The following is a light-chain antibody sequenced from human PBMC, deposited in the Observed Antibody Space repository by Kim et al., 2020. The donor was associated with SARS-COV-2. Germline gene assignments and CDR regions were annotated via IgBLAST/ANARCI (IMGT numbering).Light chain of an antibody. V-gene: IGLV1-40*01. CDR3: QSYDNILNGYV. Sequence: RATTSRPQGTHNFGAVYEVPVYQQLPETPPNHLNFRDHNRPSGVPARFSVSKSGTSASLAITGLQAEDEADYYCQSYDNILNGYVFGTGTKVTVL. J-gene: IGLJ1*01. CDR1: THNFGAVYE. CDR2: RDH.